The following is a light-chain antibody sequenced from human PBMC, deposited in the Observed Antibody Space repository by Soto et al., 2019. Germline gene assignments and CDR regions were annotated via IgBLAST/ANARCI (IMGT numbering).Light chain of an antibody. Sequence: QSVLTQPPSVSGSPGQSVTISCTGTISDAGFYARVAWYQQSPGAAPKLLIYDVSNRPSGVPDRFSGSQSGTTASLTISGLQPEDEADYYCNSYTSRSTYVFGTGTQLTVL. J-gene: IGLJ1*01. CDR3: NSYTSRSTYV. CDR1: ISDAGFYAR. V-gene: IGLV2-18*02. CDR2: DVS.